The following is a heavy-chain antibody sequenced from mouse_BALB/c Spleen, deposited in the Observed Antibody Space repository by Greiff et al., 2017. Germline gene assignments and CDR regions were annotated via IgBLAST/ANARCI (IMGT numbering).Heavy chain of an antibody. V-gene: IGHV2-9*02. J-gene: IGHJ4*01. CDR3: AREGGSYYGYYYYAMDY. Sequence: VKLVESGPGLVAPSQSLSITCTVSGFSLTSYGVHWVRQPPGKGLEWLGVIWAGGSTNYNSALMSRLSISKDNSKSQVFLKMNSLQTDDTARYYCAREGGSYYGYYYYAMDYWGQGTSVTVSS. CDR2: IWAGGST. CDR1: GFSLTSYG. D-gene: IGHD2-2*01.